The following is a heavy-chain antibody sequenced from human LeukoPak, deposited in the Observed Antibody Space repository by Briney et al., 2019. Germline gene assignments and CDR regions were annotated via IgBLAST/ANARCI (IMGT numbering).Heavy chain of an antibody. Sequence: SETLSLTCIVSGGSINSYYWSWIRQPPGKGLEWIGYIYYSGSTNYNPSLKSRVTISVDTSKNQFSLKLNSVSAADTAVYYCARLGSYFDYWGQGTLVTVSS. D-gene: IGHD1-26*01. CDR1: GGSINSYY. J-gene: IGHJ4*02. V-gene: IGHV4-59*01. CDR2: IYYSGST. CDR3: ARLGSYFDY.